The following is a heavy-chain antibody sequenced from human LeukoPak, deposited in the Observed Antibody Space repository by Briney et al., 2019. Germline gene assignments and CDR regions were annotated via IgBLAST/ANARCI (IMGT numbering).Heavy chain of an antibody. V-gene: IGHV3-30*04. Sequence: GGSLRLSCAASGFTFSSYAMHWVRQAPGKGLEWVAVISYDGSNKYYADSVKGRFTISRDNSKNTLYLQMNSLRAEDTAVYYCARANYGSGSYPIDPWGQGTLVTVSS. J-gene: IGHJ5*02. CDR2: ISYDGSNK. CDR1: GFTFSSYA. D-gene: IGHD3-10*01. CDR3: ARANYGSGSYPIDP.